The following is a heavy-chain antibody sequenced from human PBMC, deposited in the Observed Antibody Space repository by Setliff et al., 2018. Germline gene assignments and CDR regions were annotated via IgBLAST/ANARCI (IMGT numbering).Heavy chain of an antibody. D-gene: IGHD3-10*01. CDR3: ARDNRARHYMDV. V-gene: IGHV4-34*01. J-gene: IGHJ6*03. CDR1: GDSFSDYY. CDR2: TNHRGST. Sequence: SETLSLTCAVYGDSFSDYYWSWIRQPPGKGLEWIEETNHRGSTNYSPSLRSRVTMSVDTSKKQLSLKLSTVTAADTAVYYCARDNRARHYMDVWGKGTTVTVSS.